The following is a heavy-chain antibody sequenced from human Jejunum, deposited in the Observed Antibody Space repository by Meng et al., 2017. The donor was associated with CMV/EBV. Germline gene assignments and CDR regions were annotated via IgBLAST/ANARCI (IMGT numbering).Heavy chain of an antibody. CDR2: IIPIFRTA. Sequence: KGAGGTCSRYAITGVRKAPGQGLEWMGGIIPIFRTADYAQKFQGRFTITTDESTSTDYMELSSLRSEDTAVYFCARSHNWNNGYYFDYWGQGTLVTVSS. CDR1: GGTCSRYA. V-gene: IGHV1-69*05. J-gene: IGHJ4*02. CDR3: ARSHNWNNGYYFDY. D-gene: IGHD1/OR15-1a*01.